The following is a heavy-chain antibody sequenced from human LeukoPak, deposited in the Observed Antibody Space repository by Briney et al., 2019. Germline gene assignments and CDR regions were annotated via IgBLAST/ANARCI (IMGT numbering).Heavy chain of an antibody. V-gene: IGHV1-2*04. Sequence: ASVKVSCKASGYTFTGYYMHWVRQAPGQGLEWVGWINPNSGGTNYAQKFQGWATMTRDTSISTAYMELSRLRSDDTAVYYCARGPDVLLWFGESYGDFDYWGQGTLVTVSS. J-gene: IGHJ4*02. CDR3: ARGPDVLLWFGESYGDFDY. CDR2: INPNSGGT. D-gene: IGHD3-10*01. CDR1: GYTFTGYY.